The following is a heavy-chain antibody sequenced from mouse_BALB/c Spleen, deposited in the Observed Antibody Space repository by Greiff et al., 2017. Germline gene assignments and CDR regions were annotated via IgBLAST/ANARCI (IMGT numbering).Heavy chain of an antibody. CDR2: IDPANGNT. CDR1: GFNIKDTY. D-gene: IGHD2-3*01. V-gene: IGHV14-3*02. Sequence: EVQLQQSGAELVKPGASVKLSCTASGFNIKDTYMHWVKQRPEQGLEWIGRIDPANGNTKYDPKFQGKATITADTSSNTAYLQLSSLTSEDTAVYYCARDGYYALYYAMDYWGQGTSVTVAS. CDR3: ARDGYYALYYAMDY. J-gene: IGHJ4*01.